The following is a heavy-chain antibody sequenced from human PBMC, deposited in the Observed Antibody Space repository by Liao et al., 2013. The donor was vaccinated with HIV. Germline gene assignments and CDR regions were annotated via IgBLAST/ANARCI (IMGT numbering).Heavy chain of an antibody. CDR3: ARGEAYYDFWSGYPSANWFDP. CDR2: IYTSGST. CDR1: GGSISSYY. V-gene: IGHV4-4*07. J-gene: IGHJ5*02. D-gene: IGHD3-3*01. Sequence: QVQLQESGPGLVKPSETLSLTCTVSGGSISSYYWSWIRQPAGKGLEWLGRIYTSGSTNYNPSLKSRVTISVDTSKNQFSLKLSSVTAADTAVYYCARGEAYYDFWSGYPSANWFDPWGQGTLVTVSS.